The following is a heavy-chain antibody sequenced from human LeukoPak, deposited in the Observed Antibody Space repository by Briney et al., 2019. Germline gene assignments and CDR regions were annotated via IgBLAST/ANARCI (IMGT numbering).Heavy chain of an antibody. CDR2: IIPIFGTA. D-gene: IGHD6-13*01. J-gene: IGHJ6*04. CDR3: ARVRSSSSWTQNYYYYYGMDV. CDR1: GGTFSSYA. Sequence: SVKVSCKASGGTFSSYAISWVRQAPGQGLEWMGGIIPIFGTANYAQKFQGRVTITADKSTSTAYMELSSLRSEDTAVYYCARVRSSSSWTQNYYYYYGMDVWGKGTTVTVSS. V-gene: IGHV1-69*06.